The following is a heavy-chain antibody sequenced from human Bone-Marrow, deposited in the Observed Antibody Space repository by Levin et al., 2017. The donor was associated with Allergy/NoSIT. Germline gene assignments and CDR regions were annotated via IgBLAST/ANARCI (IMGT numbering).Heavy chain of an antibody. CDR2: VNYRGIT. D-gene: IGHD4-23*01. Sequence: SQTLSLTCAVYGTSFHDYYWNWLRQPPGKGLEWIGEVNYRGITKYNPSLASRLRTSVDTSRNQFSLEVTSMTAADTAVYYCARGRKVRGFLNSWFDPWGQGSLVTVS. CDR1: GTSFHDYY. J-gene: IGHJ5*02. V-gene: IGHV4-34*01. CDR3: ARGRKVRGFLNSWFDP.